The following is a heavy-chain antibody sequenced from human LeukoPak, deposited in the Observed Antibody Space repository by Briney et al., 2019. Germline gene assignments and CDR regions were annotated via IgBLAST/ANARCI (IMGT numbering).Heavy chain of an antibody. Sequence: ASVKVSCKASGYTFTSYDINWVRQATGQGLEWMGWMNPNSGNTGYAQKFQGRVTMTRNTSISTAYMELSSLRSEDTAVYYCARSFSSSSSSDYWGQGNLVTVSS. CDR2: MNPNSGNT. CDR3: ARSFSSSSSSDY. CDR1: GYTFTSYD. V-gene: IGHV1-8*01. J-gene: IGHJ4*02. D-gene: IGHD6-13*01.